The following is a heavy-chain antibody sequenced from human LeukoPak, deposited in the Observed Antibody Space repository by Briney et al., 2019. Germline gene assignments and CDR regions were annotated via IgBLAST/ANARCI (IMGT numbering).Heavy chain of an antibody. CDR3: AKDRLDEISSGCCDY. Sequence: GRSLRLSCAASGFTFSSYGMHWVRQAPGKGLEWVAVISYDGSNKYYADSVKGRFTISRDNSKNTLYLQMNSLRAEDTAVYYCAKDRLDEISSGCCDYWGQETLVTVSS. J-gene: IGHJ4*02. D-gene: IGHD3-22*01. V-gene: IGHV3-30*18. CDR1: GFTFSSYG. CDR2: ISYDGSNK.